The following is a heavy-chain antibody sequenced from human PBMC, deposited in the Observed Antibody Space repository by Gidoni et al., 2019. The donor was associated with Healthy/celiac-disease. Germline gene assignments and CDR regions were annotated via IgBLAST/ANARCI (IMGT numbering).Heavy chain of an antibody. Sequence: QVQLVQSGAEVKKPGASVTVSCKASGYTFTSYYMPWVRQAPGQGLEWMGIINPSGGSTSYAQKCQGRVTMTRDTSTSTVYMELSSLRSEDTAVYYCARLNYYDSSGYGRYFDYWGQGTLVTVSS. CDR1: GYTFTSYY. CDR2: INPSGGST. CDR3: ARLNYYDSSGYGRYFDY. J-gene: IGHJ4*02. D-gene: IGHD3-22*01. V-gene: IGHV1-46*01.